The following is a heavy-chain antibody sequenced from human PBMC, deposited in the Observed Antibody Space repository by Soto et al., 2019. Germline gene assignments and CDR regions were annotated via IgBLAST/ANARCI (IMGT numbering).Heavy chain of an antibody. Sequence: GGSLRLSCTASGFTFGAYGMSWFRQAPGKGLEWVGFIRSKGYGRTTEYAASVKGGVTISRDDSKSIAYLQLNSLNTEDTAVYYCSRVAANVETALVYCDYWGQGTMVTVSS. CDR2: IRSKGYGRTT. V-gene: IGHV3-49*03. CDR3: SRVAANVETALVYCDY. CDR1: GFTFGAYG. J-gene: IGHJ4*02. D-gene: IGHD5-18*01.